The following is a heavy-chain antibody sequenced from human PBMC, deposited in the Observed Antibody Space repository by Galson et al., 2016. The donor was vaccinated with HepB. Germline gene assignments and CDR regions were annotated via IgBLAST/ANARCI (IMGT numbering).Heavy chain of an antibody. CDR3: AKGSAGSGYSSGRYAS. CDR2: VSGGGSSA. Sequence: SLRLSCAASGFIFNNYAMGWVRQAPGKGLDWVSGVSGGGSSAYCAGSVKGRFTISRDNAKNTLYLQMNSLTSEDTAVYFCAKGSAGSGYSSGRYASWGQGTLVTVSS. V-gene: IGHV3-23*01. J-gene: IGHJ5*02. D-gene: IGHD6-19*01. CDR1: GFIFNNYA.